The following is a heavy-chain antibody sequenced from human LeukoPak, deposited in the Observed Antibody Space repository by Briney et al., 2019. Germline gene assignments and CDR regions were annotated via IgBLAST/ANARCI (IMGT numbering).Heavy chain of an antibody. CDR2: IYHSGST. V-gene: IGHV4-38-2*01. Sequence: ASETLSLTCAVSGYSISSGYYWGWIRQPPGKGLEWIGSIYHSGSTYYNPSLKSRVTISVDTSKNQFSLKLSSVTAADTAVYYCARHPDHDFWSGYSYNWFDPWGQGTLVTVSS. D-gene: IGHD3-3*01. CDR3: ARHPDHDFWSGYSYNWFDP. J-gene: IGHJ5*02. CDR1: GYSISSGYY.